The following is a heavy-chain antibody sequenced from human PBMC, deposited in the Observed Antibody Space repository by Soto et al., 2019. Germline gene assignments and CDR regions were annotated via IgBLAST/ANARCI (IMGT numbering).Heavy chain of an antibody. CDR2: INPSNGFT. Sequence: QVQLVQSGAELKKPGASVSLSCKASGLTFNTYYLHWVRQSPGEGLQWMGVINPSNGFTSYQQKFQGRVTMTADTSTATVFLELSGLKSEDTAVYFFARDWPDPYCGGDCPLGYYYHGMDVWGQGTAGTVSS. CDR1: GLTFNTYY. V-gene: IGHV1-46*02. D-gene: IGHD2-21*02. J-gene: IGHJ6*02. CDR3: ARDWPDPYCGGDCPLGYYYHGMDV.